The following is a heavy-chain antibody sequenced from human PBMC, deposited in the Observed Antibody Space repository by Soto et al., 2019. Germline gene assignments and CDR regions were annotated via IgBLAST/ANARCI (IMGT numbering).Heavy chain of an antibody. CDR1: GGSISSGGYY. CDR2: IYYSGST. D-gene: IGHD6-19*01. J-gene: IGHJ4*02. V-gene: IGHV4-31*03. CDR3: ARAFSQQWPPEL. Sequence: SETLSLTRTVSGGSISSGGYYWSWIRQHPGKGLEWIGYIYYSGSTYYNPSLKSRVTISVDTSKNQFSLKLSSVTAADTAVYYCARAFSQQWPPELWGQGTLVTVSS.